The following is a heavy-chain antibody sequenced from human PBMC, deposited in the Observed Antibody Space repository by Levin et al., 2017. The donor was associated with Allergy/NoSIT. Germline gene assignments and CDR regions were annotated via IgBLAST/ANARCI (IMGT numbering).Heavy chain of an antibody. J-gene: IGHJ4*02. Sequence: GGSLRLSCAASGFTFGNYWMSWVRQAPGKGLEWVANIKQDGSEIYYVDSVKGRFTISRDNAKNSLFLHMNSLRAEDTAMYYCARLTLYDFWSGPSPYFDYWGQGTLVTVSS. CDR2: IKQDGSEI. V-gene: IGHV3-7*03. CDR3: ARLTLYDFWSGPSPYFDY. CDR1: GFTFGNYW. D-gene: IGHD3-3*01.